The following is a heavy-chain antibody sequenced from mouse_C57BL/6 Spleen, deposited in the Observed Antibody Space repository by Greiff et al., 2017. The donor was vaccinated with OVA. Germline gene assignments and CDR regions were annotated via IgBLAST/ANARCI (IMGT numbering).Heavy chain of an antibody. CDR2: IRLKSDNYAT. CDR1: GFTFSNYW. CDR3: TGNGYYWYFDV. D-gene: IGHD2-2*01. V-gene: IGHV6-3*01. Sequence: EVQGVESGGGLVQPGGSMKLSCVASGFTFSNYWMNWVRQSPEKGLEWVAQIRLKSDNYATHYAESVKGRFTISRDDSKSSVYLQMNNLRAEDTGIYYCTGNGYYWYFDVWGTGTTVTVSS. J-gene: IGHJ1*03.